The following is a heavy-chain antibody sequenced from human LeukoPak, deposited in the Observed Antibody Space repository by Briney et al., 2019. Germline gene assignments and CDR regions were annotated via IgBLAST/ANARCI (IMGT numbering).Heavy chain of an antibody. CDR2: IYYRGST. CDR1: GGSISNSSFY. J-gene: IGHJ4*02. V-gene: IGHV4-39*02. D-gene: IGHD3-10*01. Sequence: SETLSLTCTVSGGSISNSSFYWGWIRQPPGKGLEWIGNIYYRGSTYYNSSLKSRVSISVDTSKNYFSLKVSSVTAADTAEYYCARLFLRFGEFSFDYWGQGTLVTVSS. CDR3: ARLFLRFGEFSFDY.